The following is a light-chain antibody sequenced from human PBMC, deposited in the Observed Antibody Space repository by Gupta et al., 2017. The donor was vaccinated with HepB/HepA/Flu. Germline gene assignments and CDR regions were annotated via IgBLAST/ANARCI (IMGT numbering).Light chain of an antibody. Sequence: QLVLTQSPSASASLGASVKLTCTLSNGHSSYAIAWHQQQPKKGPRYLMKLNSDGRHRKGDGIPDRFSGSSSGAERYLTISSLQSEDEADYYCQTWGTGIPHVVFGGGTNLTVL. CDR1: NGHSSYA. CDR2: LNSDGRH. V-gene: IGLV4-69*01. CDR3: QTWGTGIPHVV. J-gene: IGLJ2*01.